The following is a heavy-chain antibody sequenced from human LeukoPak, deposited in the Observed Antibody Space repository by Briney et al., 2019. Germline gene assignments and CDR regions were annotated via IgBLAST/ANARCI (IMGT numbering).Heavy chain of an antibody. CDR2: ISGSGSDI. Sequence: GGSLRLSCAASGFXLSTFSINWVRQTPGKGLEWVSAISGSGSDIYYADSVKGRFTISRDNPKRSLYLQMNSLRAEDTAVYYCARRTFPNDAFDIWGQGTMVTVSS. J-gene: IGHJ3*02. CDR3: ARRTFPNDAFDI. D-gene: IGHD1-7*01. V-gene: IGHV3-21*01. CDR1: GFXLSTFS.